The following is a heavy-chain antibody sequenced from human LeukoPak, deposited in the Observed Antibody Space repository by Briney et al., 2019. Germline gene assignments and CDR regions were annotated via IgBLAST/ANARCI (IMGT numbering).Heavy chain of an antibody. CDR3: ARGWYYGMDV. Sequence: GGSLRLSCAASGFTFSSYWMHWVRQAPGKGLVWVSRINTDGGSTTYADSVKGRFTISRDNAKNTLYLQMNSLRVEDTAVYFCARGWYYGMDVWGQGTTVIVSS. J-gene: IGHJ6*02. CDR1: GFTFSSYW. CDR2: INTDGGST. V-gene: IGHV3-74*01. D-gene: IGHD2-15*01.